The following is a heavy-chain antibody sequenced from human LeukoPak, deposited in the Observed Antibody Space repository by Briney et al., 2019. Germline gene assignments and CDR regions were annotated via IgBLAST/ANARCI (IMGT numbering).Heavy chain of an antibody. CDR1: GFTFSSYG. CDR2: ISYDGSNK. Sequence: GGSLRLSCAASGFTFSSYGMHWVRQAPGKGLEWVAVISYDGSNKYYADSVKGRFTISRDNSKNTLYLQMNSLRAEDTAVYYCARDTSMYGRGGYYGMDVWGQGTTVTVSS. J-gene: IGHJ6*02. D-gene: IGHD2-8*01. V-gene: IGHV3-30*03. CDR3: ARDTSMYGRGGYYGMDV.